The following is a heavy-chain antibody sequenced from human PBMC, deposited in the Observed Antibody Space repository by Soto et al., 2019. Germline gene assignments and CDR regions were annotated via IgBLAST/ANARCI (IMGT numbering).Heavy chain of an antibody. CDR1: GYTFTGYY. Sequence: ASVKVSRKASGYTFTGYYMHWVRQAPGQGLEWMGWINPDSGGTNYAQKFQGSVTMTRDTSISTAYMELSRLRSDDTAVYYCARDLRGLLDYFDYWGQGTLVTVSS. J-gene: IGHJ4*02. D-gene: IGHD3-16*01. CDR2: INPDSGGT. CDR3: ARDLRGLLDYFDY. V-gene: IGHV1-2*02.